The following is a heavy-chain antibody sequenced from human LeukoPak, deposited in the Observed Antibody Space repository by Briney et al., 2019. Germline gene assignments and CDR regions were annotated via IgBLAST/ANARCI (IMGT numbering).Heavy chain of an antibody. CDR2: ISYDGSNK. Sequence: PGRSLRLSCAASGFTFSSYAMHWVRQAPGKGLEWVAVISYDGSNKYYVDSVKGRFTISRDNSKNTLYLQMNSLRAEDTAVYYCARGRYSSGWDDPRIDYWGQGTLVTVSS. D-gene: IGHD6-19*01. J-gene: IGHJ4*02. CDR1: GFTFSSYA. V-gene: IGHV3-30-3*01. CDR3: ARGRYSSGWDDPRIDY.